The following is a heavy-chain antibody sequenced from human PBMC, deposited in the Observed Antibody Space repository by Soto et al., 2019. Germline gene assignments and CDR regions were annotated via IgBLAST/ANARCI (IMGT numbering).Heavy chain of an antibody. V-gene: IGHV4-31*03. D-gene: IGHD4-17*01. CDR1: GGSISSGGYY. J-gene: IGHJ5*02. CDR3: ARGRLTTTVTTFWFDP. Sequence: SETLSLTCTVSGGSISSGGYYWSWIRQHPGKGLEWIGYIDYSGSTYYNPSLKSRVTISVDTSKNQFSLKLSSVTAADTAVYYCARGRLTTTVTTFWFDPWGQGTLVTVSS. CDR2: IDYSGST.